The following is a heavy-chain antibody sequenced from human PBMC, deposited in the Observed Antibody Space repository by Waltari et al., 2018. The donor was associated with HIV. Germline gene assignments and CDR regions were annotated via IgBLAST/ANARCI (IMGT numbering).Heavy chain of an antibody. D-gene: IGHD2-15*01. CDR3: ASAPYCSGGSCYRAWIQH. CDR1: GGTFSSYA. V-gene: IGHV1-69*01. J-gene: IGHJ1*01. CDR2: IIPIFGTA. Sequence: QVQLVQSGAEVKKPGSSVKVYCKASGGTFSSYAISWVRQAPGQGLEWMGGIIPIFGTANYAQKFQGRVTITADESTSTAYMELSSLRSEDTAVYYCASAPYCSGGSCYRAWIQHWGQGTLVTVSS.